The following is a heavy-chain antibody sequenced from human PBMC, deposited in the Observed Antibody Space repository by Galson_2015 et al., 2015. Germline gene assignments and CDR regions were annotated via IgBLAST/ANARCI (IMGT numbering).Heavy chain of an antibody. D-gene: IGHD2-21*01. V-gene: IGHV3-23*01. CDR2: ISGSGGST. Sequence: SLRLSCAASGFTFSSYAITWVRQAPGKGLEWVSTISGSGGSTNYADSVKGRFTISRDNSKNTLYLQMNSLTAEDTAVYYCARDQGVNKKIPWYFDLWGRGTLVTVSS. CDR1: GFTFSSYA. CDR3: ARDQGVNKKIPWYFDL. J-gene: IGHJ2*01.